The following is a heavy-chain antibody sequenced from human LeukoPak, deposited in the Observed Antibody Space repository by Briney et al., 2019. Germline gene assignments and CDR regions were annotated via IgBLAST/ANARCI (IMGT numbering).Heavy chain of an antibody. CDR1: GFTFSSYA. J-gene: IGHJ4*02. V-gene: IGHV3-30*14. CDR3: ARVKVY. CDR2: ISYDGSNK. Sequence: GRSLRLSCAASGFTFSSYAMHWVRQAPGKGLEWVAVISYDGSNKYYADSVKGRFTISRDNSKNTLYLQMNSLRAEDTAVYYCARVKVYWGQGTLVTVSS.